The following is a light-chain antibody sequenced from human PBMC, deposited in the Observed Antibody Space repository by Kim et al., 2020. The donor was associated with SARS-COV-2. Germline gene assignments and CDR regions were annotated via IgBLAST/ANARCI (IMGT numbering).Light chain of an antibody. CDR2: DKN. J-gene: IGLJ3*02. CDR3: NSRESGVNHVV. V-gene: IGLV3-19*01. Sequence: ELTQDPAVSVALGQTVRITCQGDSLRSYYASWYQQRPGQAPVLLIYDKNNRPSGIPDRFSGSSSGNTASLTITGAQAEDEADYYCNSRESGVNHVVFGG. CDR1: SLRSYY.